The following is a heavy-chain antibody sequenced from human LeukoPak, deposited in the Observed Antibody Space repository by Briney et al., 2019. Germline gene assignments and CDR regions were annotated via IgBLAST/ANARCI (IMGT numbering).Heavy chain of an antibody. J-gene: IGHJ4*02. CDR2: IYYGGST. D-gene: IGHD3-22*01. CDR1: GGSISSGGYC. V-gene: IGHV4-31*03. Sequence: KSSQTLSLTCTVSGGSISSGGYCWSWIRQHPGKSLEWIGYIYYGGSTYYNPSLKSRVTISVDTSKNQFSLKLSSVTAADTAVYYCARVYYYDSSGHFDYWGQGTLVTVSS. CDR3: ARVYYYDSSGHFDY.